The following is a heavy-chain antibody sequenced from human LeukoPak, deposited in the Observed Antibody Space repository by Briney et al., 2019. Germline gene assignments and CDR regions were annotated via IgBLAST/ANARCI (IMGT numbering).Heavy chain of an antibody. Sequence: ASVNVSCKASGYTFTGYYMHWVRQAPGQGLEWMGWMNPNSGDTNHAQKFQGRVTLTRDTSISTAYMELSRLTSDDTAVYFCARILYVDTTMVSPPDYWGQGTLVTVSS. D-gene: IGHD5-18*01. CDR3: ARILYVDTTMVSPPDY. V-gene: IGHV1-2*02. CDR1: GYTFTGYY. J-gene: IGHJ4*02. CDR2: MNPNSGDT.